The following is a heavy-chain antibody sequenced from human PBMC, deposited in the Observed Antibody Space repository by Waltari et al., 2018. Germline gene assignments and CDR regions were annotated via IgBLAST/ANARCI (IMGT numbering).Heavy chain of an antibody. J-gene: IGHJ4*02. CDR3: ARGGASRASCDH. CDR1: GFSFRRYW. V-gene: IGHV3-7*01. Sequence: EEQLVESGGGLVQPGGSLRLSCAASGFSFRRYWMHWVRQAPGKGPEWVANINPDGSEKEYVDSVKGRFTISRDNAKNSLYLQMNSLRAEDTAVFYCARGGASRASCDHWGQGILVTVSS. CDR2: INPDGSEK. D-gene: IGHD1-26*01.